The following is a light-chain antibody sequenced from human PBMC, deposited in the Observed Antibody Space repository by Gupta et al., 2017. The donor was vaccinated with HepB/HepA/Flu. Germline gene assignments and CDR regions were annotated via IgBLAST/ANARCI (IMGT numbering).Light chain of an antibody. CDR3: AVWDDSLNGWV. V-gene: IGLV1-44*01. Sequence: QSVLTQPPSASGPPGQRVTISCSGSSSNIGSNTVTWYQPLPGTAPKFPIYINDQRPSGVPDRFSGSRSGTSAALAISGLQSEDEADYYCAVWDDSLNGWVFGGGTKLTVL. CDR1: SSNIGSNT. J-gene: IGLJ3*02. CDR2: IND.